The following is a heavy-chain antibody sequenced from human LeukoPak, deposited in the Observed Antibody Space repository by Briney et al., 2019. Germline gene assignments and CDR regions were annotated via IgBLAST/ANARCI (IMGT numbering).Heavy chain of an antibody. Sequence: GASVTVSCKASGYTFTSYYMHWVRQAPGPGLEWMGIINPSGGSTSYAQKFQGKVTMTRDTSTGTVYMELSSLRSEDTAVYYWARDRGEGFGELWYYYGMDVWGQGTTVTVSS. V-gene: IGHV1-46*01. CDR1: GYTFTSYY. CDR2: INPSGGST. J-gene: IGHJ6*02. CDR3: ARDRGEGFGELWYYYGMDV. D-gene: IGHD3-10*01.